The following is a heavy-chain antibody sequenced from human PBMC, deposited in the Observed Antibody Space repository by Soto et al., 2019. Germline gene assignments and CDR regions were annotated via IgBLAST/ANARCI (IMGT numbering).Heavy chain of an antibody. CDR3: ARVSYYDSSGYYFDY. J-gene: IGHJ4*02. CDR2: IIPIFGTA. V-gene: IGHV1-69*13. D-gene: IGHD3-22*01. CDR1: GGTFSSYA. Sequence: ASVKVSCKASGGTFSSYAISWVRQAPGQGLEWMGGIIPIFGTANYAQKFQGRVTITADESTSTAYMELSSLRSEDTAVYYCARVSYYDSSGYYFDYWGQGTLVTVSS.